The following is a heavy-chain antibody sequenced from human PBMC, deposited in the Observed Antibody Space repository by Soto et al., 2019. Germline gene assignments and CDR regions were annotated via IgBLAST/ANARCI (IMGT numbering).Heavy chain of an antibody. CDR2: ISPYSSYT. V-gene: IGHV1-18*01. CDR1: GYNFIKYG. CDR3: TREAIVVIPAAQPSHFDS. J-gene: IGHJ4*02. Sequence: QVQLVQSGPEVKKPGSSVKVSCKGLGYNFIKYGINWVRQAPGQGLEWMGWISPYSSYTHSAQQFQGRLTLTTDTAATTAYMELGSLRSADTALYYCTREAIVVIPAAQPSHFDSWGQGTLVTVSS. D-gene: IGHD2-2*01.